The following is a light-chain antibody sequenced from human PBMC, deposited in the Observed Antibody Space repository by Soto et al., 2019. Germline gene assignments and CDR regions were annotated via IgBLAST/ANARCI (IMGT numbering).Light chain of an antibody. V-gene: IGLV1-40*01. CDR1: SSNIGAGYD. J-gene: IGLJ1*01. Sequence: QSALTQPPSVSGAPGQRVTISCTGSSSNIGAGYDVHWYQQLPGTATKLLIYGNSNRPSGVPDRFSGSKSGTSASLAITGLQAEDEADYYCQSYDSSLSAVFGTGTKVTVL. CDR3: QSYDSSLSAV. CDR2: GNS.